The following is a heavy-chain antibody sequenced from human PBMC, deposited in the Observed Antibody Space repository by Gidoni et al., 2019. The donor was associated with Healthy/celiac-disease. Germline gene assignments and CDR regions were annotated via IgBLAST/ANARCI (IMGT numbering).Heavy chain of an antibody. J-gene: IGHJ2*01. D-gene: IGHD1-26*01. Sequence: EVQVGESGRGLVQPRGALRLSCATSGVTGGSNYMRWGRQAPGTGLEWVTIIYSGGSNYYADPLKARFTISRDTSKNKVYLQMNSLRAEDTAVYYCARNLLVGATDWYFDLWGRGTLVTVSS. CDR1: GVTGGSNY. CDR3: ARNLLVGATDWYFDL. V-gene: IGHV3-66*01. CDR2: IYSGGSN.